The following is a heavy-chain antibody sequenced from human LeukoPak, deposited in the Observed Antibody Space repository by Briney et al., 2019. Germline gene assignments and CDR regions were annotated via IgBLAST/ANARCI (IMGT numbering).Heavy chain of an antibody. Sequence: GASVKVSCKASGYTFTGYYMHWVRQAPGQGLEWMGWINPNSGGTNYAQKFQGWVTVTRDTSISTAYMELSRLRSDDTAVYYCARAPYNWNFYGMDVWGQGTTVTVSS. J-gene: IGHJ6*02. CDR2: INPNSGGT. V-gene: IGHV1-2*04. CDR1: GYTFTGYY. D-gene: IGHD1-20*01. CDR3: ARAPYNWNFYGMDV.